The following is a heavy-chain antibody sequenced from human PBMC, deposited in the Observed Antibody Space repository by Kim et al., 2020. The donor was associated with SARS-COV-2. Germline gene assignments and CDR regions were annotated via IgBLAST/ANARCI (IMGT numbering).Heavy chain of an antibody. CDR1: GFSFSGFW. D-gene: IGHD6-25*01. V-gene: IGHV3-7*01. J-gene: IGHJ5*02. CDR3: ATDRGYGAYGP. Sequence: GGSLRLSCAASGFSFSGFWMSWLRQAPGKGLEWLANINVDGSRKDYVDSVKGRFAISRDNAKSSLYLQMSSLRADDTAVYYCATDRGYGAYGPWGRGTLVTVSS. CDR2: INVDGSRK.